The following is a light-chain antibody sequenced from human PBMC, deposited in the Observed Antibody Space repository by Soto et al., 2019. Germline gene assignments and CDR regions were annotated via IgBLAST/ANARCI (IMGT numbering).Light chain of an antibody. CDR3: QHYTLYSAS. V-gene: IGKV1-9*01. CDR2: AAS. Sequence: DIQMTQSPSTLSASVGDRVTITCRASQGIGSYLAWYQQKPGKAPRLLIYAASTLQSGVPPRFSGSGSGTEFTLTISSLQPDDFATYYCQHYTLYSASFGPGTKVDI. CDR1: QGIGSY. J-gene: IGKJ3*01.